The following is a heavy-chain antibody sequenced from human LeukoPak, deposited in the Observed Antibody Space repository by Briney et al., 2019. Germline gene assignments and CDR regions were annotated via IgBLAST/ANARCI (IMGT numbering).Heavy chain of an antibody. D-gene: IGHD1-26*01. CDR1: GASMSSYY. V-gene: IGHV4-59*12. J-gene: IGHJ5*02. Sequence: PSETLSLTCNVSGASMSSYYWSWFRQPPGKGLEWITYIYYSGSTKYNPSLKSRVTISVDTSKNQFSLKLSSVTAADTAVYYCASRFIVGATVLYNWFDPWGQGTLVTVSS. CDR3: ASRFIVGATVLYNWFDP. CDR2: IYYSGST.